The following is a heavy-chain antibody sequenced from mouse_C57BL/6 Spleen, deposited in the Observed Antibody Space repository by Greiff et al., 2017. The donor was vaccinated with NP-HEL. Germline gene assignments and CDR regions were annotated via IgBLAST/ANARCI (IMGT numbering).Heavy chain of an antibody. CDR2: IYPGSGST. J-gene: IGHJ4*01. V-gene: IGHV1-55*01. CDR1: GYTFTSYW. D-gene: IGHD1-1*01. CDR3: ARVDYGRDSYCYAMDY. Sequence: QVQLQQPGAELVKPGASVKMSCKASGYTFTSYWITWVKQRPGQGLEWIGDIYPGSGSTNYNEKFKSKATLTVDTSSSTAYMQLSSLTSEDSAVYYCARVDYGRDSYCYAMDYWGQGTSVTVSS.